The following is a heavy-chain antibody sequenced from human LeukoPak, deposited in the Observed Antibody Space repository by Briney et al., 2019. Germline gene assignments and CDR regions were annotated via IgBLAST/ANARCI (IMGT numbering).Heavy chain of an antibody. J-gene: IGHJ4*02. CDR2: IYYSGST. Sequence: SETLSLTCTVSGGSISSYHWSWIRQPPGKGLEWIGYIYYSGSTNYNPSLKSRVTISVDTSKDQSSLKLSSVTAADTAVYYCARLSSGSSSWYDIDYWGQGTLVTVSS. CDR3: ARLSSGSSSWYDIDY. D-gene: IGHD6-13*01. CDR1: GGSISSYH. V-gene: IGHV4-59*08.